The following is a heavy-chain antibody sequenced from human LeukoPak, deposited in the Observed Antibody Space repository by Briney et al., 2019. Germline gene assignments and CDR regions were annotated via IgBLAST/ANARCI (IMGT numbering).Heavy chain of an antibody. CDR1: GFTFSNYW. CDR3: ARSSAVETGDFDY. V-gene: IGHV3-7*01. CDR2: MKQDGSEQ. D-gene: IGHD3-10*01. Sequence: GGSLRLSCTASGFTFSNYWMSWVRQAPRKGLEWVANMKQDGSEQYYVDSMKGRFTISRDNAMNSLYLQMNSLRAEDTAVYYCARSSAVETGDFDYWGQGTLVTVSS. J-gene: IGHJ4*02.